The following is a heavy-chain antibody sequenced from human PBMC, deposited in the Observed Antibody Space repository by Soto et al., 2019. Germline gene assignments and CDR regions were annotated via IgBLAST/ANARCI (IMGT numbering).Heavy chain of an antibody. Sequence: QVQLVQSGAEVKKPGASVKVSCKASGYTFTRSGISWVRQAPGQGLEWMGWISTYNGDTNYAQTFQGRVTMTTDTSTSTVYVDLRRLRSDDTAVYYCSREGVAPYYYYGMDVWGQGTPVTVSS. J-gene: IGHJ6*02. CDR2: ISTYNGDT. CDR1: GYTFTRSG. D-gene: IGHD5-12*01. CDR3: SREGVAPYYYYGMDV. V-gene: IGHV1-18*01.